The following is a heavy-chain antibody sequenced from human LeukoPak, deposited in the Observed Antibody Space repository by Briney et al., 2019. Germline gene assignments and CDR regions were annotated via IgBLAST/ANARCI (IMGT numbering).Heavy chain of an antibody. J-gene: IGHJ4*02. CDR2: IYYSGST. CDR1: GGSISSGGYY. V-gene: IGHV4-31*03. D-gene: IGHD1-26*01. CDR3: ARASVVPNHGSYYFDY. Sequence: SQTLSLTCTVSGGSISSGGYYWSWIRRHPGKGLEWIGYIYYSGSTYYNPSLKSRVTISVDTSKNQFSLKLSSVTAADTAVYYCARASVVPNHGSYYFDYWGQGTLVTVSS.